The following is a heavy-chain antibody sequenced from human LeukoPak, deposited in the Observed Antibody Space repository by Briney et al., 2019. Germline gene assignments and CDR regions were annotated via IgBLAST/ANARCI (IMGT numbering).Heavy chain of an antibody. CDR1: GGSISSYY. Sequence: SETLSLTCTVSGGSISSYYWSWIRQPAGKGLEWIGRIYTSGSTNYNPSLKSRVTISVDTSKNQFSLKLSSVTAADTAVYYCARGPGGYGSGSYYNAPSSSQTPSDAFDIWGQGTMVTVSS. CDR2: IYTSGST. J-gene: IGHJ3*02. V-gene: IGHV4-4*07. D-gene: IGHD3-10*01. CDR3: ARGPGGYGSGSYYNAPSSSQTPSDAFDI.